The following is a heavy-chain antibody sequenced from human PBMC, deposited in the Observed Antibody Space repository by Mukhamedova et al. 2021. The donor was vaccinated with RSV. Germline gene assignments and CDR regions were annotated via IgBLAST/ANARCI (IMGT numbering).Heavy chain of an antibody. CDR2: ISYDGSNK. Sequence: GKGLEWVAVISYDGSNKYYADSVKGRFTISRDNSKNTLYLQMNSLRAEDTAVYYCARITIARGGPSEYFQHWGQGTRVTVSS. D-gene: IGHD3-16*01. CDR3: ARITIARGGPSEYFQH. V-gene: IGHV3-30-3*01. J-gene: IGHJ1*01.